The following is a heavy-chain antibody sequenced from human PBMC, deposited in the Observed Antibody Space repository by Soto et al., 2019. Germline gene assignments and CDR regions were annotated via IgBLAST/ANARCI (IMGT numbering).Heavy chain of an antibody. D-gene: IGHD3-22*01. CDR3: AYDSSGYLDY. Sequence: ASVKVSCKASGYTFTTYAMHWVRQAPGQRLEWMGWINVGNGNTKYSQKFQGRVTITRDTSASTAHMELSSLRSEDTAVYYCAYDSSGYLDYWGQGXLVTVSS. J-gene: IGHJ4*02. CDR2: INVGNGNT. V-gene: IGHV1-3*01. CDR1: GYTFTTYA.